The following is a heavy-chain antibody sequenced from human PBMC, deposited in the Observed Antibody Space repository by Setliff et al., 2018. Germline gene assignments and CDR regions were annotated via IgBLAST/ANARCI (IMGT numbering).Heavy chain of an antibody. J-gene: IGHJ5*02. CDR3: ARDGYPGTS. CDR2: ITSSGTTT. CDR1: GFTFSDYY. Sequence: LRLSCAASGFTFSDYYMSWIRRAPGKGLEWVSYITSSGTTTFYTDSVKGRFAISRDNARNSLYLQMNSLRVEDTAVYYCARDGYPGTSWGQGTLVTVSS. V-gene: IGHV3-11*01. D-gene: IGHD2-2*03.